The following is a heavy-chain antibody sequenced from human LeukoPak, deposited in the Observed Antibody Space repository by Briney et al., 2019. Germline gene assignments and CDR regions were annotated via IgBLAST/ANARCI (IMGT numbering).Heavy chain of an antibody. Sequence: SQTLSLTCTVSGGSISSGGYYWSWIRQHPGKGLEWIGYIYYSGSTYYNPSLKSRVTISVDTSKNQFSLNLSSVTAADTAVYYCARDNCDTSGYYGYFDYWGQGTLVTVSS. J-gene: IGHJ4*02. D-gene: IGHD3-22*01. CDR1: GGSISSGGYY. V-gene: IGHV4-31*03. CDR2: IYYSGST. CDR3: ARDNCDTSGYYGYFDY.